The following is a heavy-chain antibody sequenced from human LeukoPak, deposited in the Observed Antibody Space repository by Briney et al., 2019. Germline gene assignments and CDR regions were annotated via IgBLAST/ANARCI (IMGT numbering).Heavy chain of an antibody. CDR2: IKSKIDLGTT. Sequence: GGSLRLSCAASGFTFSNAWMSWVRQAPGKGLEWVGRIKSKIDLGTTDYAAPVKGRFTISRDDSKNTLYLQMNSLKTEDTAVYYCTSGREQVWIDAFDIWGQGTMVTVSS. CDR1: GFTFSNAW. J-gene: IGHJ3*02. V-gene: IGHV3-15*01. CDR3: TSGREQVWIDAFDI. D-gene: IGHD1/OR15-1a*01.